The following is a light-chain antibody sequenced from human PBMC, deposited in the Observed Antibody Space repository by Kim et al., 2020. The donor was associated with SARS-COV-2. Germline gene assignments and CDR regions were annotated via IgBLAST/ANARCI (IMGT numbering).Light chain of an antibody. J-gene: IGKJ1*01. CDR3: QQYGSSPKT. CDR2: DAS. V-gene: IGKV3D-20*01. Sequence: PGERATLSCGASQTVSSNYLAWYQQKPGLAPRLLIYDASTRATGIPDRCSGSGSGTDFTLTISRLEPEEFAVYYCQQYGSSPKTFGQGTKVEIK. CDR1: QTVSSNY.